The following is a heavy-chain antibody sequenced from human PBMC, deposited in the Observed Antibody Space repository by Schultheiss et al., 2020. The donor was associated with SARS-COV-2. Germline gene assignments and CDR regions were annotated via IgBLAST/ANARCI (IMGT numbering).Heavy chain of an antibody. Sequence: SETLSLTCTVSGGSISSGGYYWSWIRQHPGKGLEWIGYIYYSGSTYYNPSHKSRVTISVDTSKNQFSLKLSSVTAADTAVYYCARDPGRTGDLSGWYFDLWGRGTLVTVSS. J-gene: IGHJ2*01. D-gene: IGHD7-27*01. CDR2: IYYSGST. V-gene: IGHV4-31*03. CDR3: ARDPGRTGDLSGWYFDL. CDR1: GGSISSGGYY.